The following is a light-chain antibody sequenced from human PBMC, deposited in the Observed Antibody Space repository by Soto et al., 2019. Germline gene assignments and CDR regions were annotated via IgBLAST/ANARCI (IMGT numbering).Light chain of an antibody. CDR2: DAS. CDR1: QSISSW. CDR3: QLYNNYPWT. V-gene: IGKV1-5*01. J-gene: IGKJ1*01. Sequence: DIQMTQSPSTLSASVGDRVTITCRASQSISSWLAWYQQKPGKAPKFLIYDASSLESGVPSRFSGSGSGTEFTLTISSLQPDDFATYYCQLYNNYPWTFGQGTKVEIK.